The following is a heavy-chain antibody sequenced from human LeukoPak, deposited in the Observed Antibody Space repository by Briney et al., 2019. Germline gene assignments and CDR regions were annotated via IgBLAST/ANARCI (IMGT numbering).Heavy chain of an antibody. CDR3: ARGKNNYFDY. J-gene: IGHJ4*02. CDR2: INHSGST. CDR1: GGSFSGYY. Sequence: KSSETLSLTCAVCGGSFSGYYWSWIRQPPGEGLEWIGEINHSGSTNYNPSLKSRVTISVDTSKNQFSLKLSSVTAADTAVYYCARGKNNYFDYWGQGTLVTVSS. V-gene: IGHV4-34*01.